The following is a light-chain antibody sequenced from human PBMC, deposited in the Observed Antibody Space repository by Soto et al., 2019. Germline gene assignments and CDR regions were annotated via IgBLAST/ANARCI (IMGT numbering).Light chain of an antibody. Sequence: DIQMTQSPSSLFASVGDRVTITCQATQDINIYLNWYQQKPGKAPNLLIYDASNLEIGVPSRFSGSGSGTHFTFTISSLQTEDFATYYCLQLDSFPRTFGQGTKVDIK. CDR1: QDINIY. CDR2: DAS. V-gene: IGKV1-33*01. J-gene: IGKJ1*01. CDR3: LQLDSFPRT.